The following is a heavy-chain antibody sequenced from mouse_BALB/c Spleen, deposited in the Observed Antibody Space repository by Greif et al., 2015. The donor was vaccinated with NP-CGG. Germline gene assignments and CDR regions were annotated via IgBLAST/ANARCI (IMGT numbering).Heavy chain of an antibody. D-gene: IGHD2-4*01. CDR3: ARSAYYDYEFAY. V-gene: IGHV1-9*01. Sequence: QVQLKDSGAELMKPGASVKISCKATGYTFSSYWIEWVKQRPGRGLEWIGEILPGSGSTNYNEKFKGKATFTADTSSNTAYMQLSSLTSEDSAVYYCARSAYYDYEFAYWGQGTLVTVSA. J-gene: IGHJ3*01. CDR2: ILPGSGST. CDR1: GYTFSSYW.